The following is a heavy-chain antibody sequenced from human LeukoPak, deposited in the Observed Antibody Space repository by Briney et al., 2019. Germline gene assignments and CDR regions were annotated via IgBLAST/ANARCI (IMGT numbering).Heavy chain of an antibody. CDR3: ARGRLEYGTSPRPVSGD. D-gene: IGHD6-25*01. CDR1: GFTFSDYY. J-gene: IGHJ1*01. CDR2: INGSGSII. V-gene: IGHV3-11*04. Sequence: PGGSLRLSCAASGFTFSDYYMGWIRQAPGKGLEWLSYINGSGSIIFYADSVKGRFTISRDNAKNSLYLQMNSLRAEDTAVYYCARGRLEYGTSPRPVSGDWGQGTLVTVSS.